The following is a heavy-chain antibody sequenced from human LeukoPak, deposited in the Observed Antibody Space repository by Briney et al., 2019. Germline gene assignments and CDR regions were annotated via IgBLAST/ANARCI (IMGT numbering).Heavy chain of an antibody. CDR1: GFTFSSYA. D-gene: IGHD2-15*01. Sequence: PGGSLRLSCAASGFTFSSYAMHWVRQAPGKGLEWVAVISYDGSNKYYADSVKGRFTISRDNSKNTLYPQMNSLRAEDTAVYYCAIGDGGTLDYWGQGTLVTVSS. CDR3: AIGDGGTLDY. J-gene: IGHJ4*02. V-gene: IGHV3-30*04. CDR2: ISYDGSNK.